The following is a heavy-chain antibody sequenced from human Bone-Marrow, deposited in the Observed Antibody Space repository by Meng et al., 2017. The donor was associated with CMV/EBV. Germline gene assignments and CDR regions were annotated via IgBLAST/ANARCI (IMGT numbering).Heavy chain of an antibody. D-gene: IGHD6-6*01. CDR2: IRSKAYGGTT. CDR1: GFTLGDYA. Sequence: GESLKISCTASGFTLGDYAMSWVRQAPGKGLEWVGFIRSKAYGGTTEYAASVKGRFTISRDDSKSIAYLQMNSLKTEDTAVYYCTHPSSAILEQVVPGPEHYYYYYGMDVWGQGTTVTVSS. V-gene: IGHV3-49*04. CDR3: THPSSAILEQVVPGPEHYYYYYGMDV. J-gene: IGHJ6*02.